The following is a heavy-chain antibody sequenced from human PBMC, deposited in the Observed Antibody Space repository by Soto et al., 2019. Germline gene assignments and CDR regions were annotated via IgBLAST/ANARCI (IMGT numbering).Heavy chain of an antibody. CDR2: ISGSGGST. CDR3: AKDRAEWGSYDY. J-gene: IGHJ4*02. D-gene: IGHD7-27*01. Sequence: EVQMLESGGGLVQPGESLRLSCAASGFTFSSYAMSWVRQAPGKGLKWVSTISGSGGSTYYAESMKGRFTISRDNSKNTLYLQMNSLRAEDTAVYYCAKDRAEWGSYDYWGQGILVTVSS. V-gene: IGHV3-23*01. CDR1: GFTFSSYA.